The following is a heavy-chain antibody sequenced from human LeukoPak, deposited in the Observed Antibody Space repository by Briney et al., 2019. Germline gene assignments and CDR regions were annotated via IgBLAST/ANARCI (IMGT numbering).Heavy chain of an antibody. Sequence: SETPSLTCAVYGGSFSGYYCSWIRQPPGKGLEWIGEINHSGSTNYNPSLKSRDTISVDTSKNQFSLKMSSVTAADTAVYYCARGRKDYYDSSGYYPPFDYWGQGTLVTVSS. J-gene: IGHJ4*02. CDR1: GGSFSGYY. CDR2: INHSGST. CDR3: ARGRKDYYDSSGYYPPFDY. V-gene: IGHV4-34*01. D-gene: IGHD3-22*01.